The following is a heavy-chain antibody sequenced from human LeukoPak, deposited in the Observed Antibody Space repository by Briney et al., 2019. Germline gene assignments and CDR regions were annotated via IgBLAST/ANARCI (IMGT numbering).Heavy chain of an antibody. CDR2: INTDRSTT. V-gene: IGHV3-74*01. CDR3: VRSWGEDY. D-gene: IGHD3-16*01. J-gene: IGHJ4*02. Sequence: PGGSLRLSCAASGFTFSSSRMLWVRQTPGKGLVWVSNINTDRSTTNYADSVKGRFTISRDNAKNTLFLQMNSLRAEDTAIYYCVRSWGEDYWGQGTLVTVSS. CDR1: GFTFSSSR.